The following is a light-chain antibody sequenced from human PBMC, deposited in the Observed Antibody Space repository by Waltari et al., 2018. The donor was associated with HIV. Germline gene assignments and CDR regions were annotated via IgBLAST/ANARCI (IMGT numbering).Light chain of an antibody. CDR3: QSYDSSRNSWV. Sequence: HRVTIPCTGSNSNIGAGFDVNWYQQLPGTAPKLLIHGNTNRPSGVPDRFSGSKSGTSASLTITGLQSEDEADYYCQSYDSSRNSWVFGGGSKLTVL. V-gene: IGLV1-40*01. CDR1: NSNIGAGFD. J-gene: IGLJ3*02. CDR2: GNT.